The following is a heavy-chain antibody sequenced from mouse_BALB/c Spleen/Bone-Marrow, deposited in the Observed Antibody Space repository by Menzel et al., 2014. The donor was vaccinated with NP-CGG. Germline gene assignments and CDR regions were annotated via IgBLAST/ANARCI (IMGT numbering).Heavy chain of an antibody. V-gene: IGHV1S132*01. D-gene: IGHD2-10*02. CDR3: ARRGYGYLDY. CDR2: IFPGTVTP. J-gene: IGHJ2*01. CDR1: GYTFTSYW. Sequence: LVESGAELVKPGASVKLSCKTSGYTFTSYWIQWVKQRPGLGLGWIGEIFPGTVTPYYNEKFKGKATLTIDTSSSTASMQLSSLTSEDSAVYFCARRGYGYLDYWGQGTTLTVSS.